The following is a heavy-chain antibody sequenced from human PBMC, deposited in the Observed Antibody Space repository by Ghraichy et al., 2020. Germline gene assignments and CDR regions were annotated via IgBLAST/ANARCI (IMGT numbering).Heavy chain of an antibody. CDR3: AKDRGSGSYYNENACFDY. V-gene: IGHV3-9*01. Sequence: GGSLRLSCAASGFTFDDYAMHWVRQAPGKGLEWVSGISWNSGSIGYADSVKGRFTISRDNAKNSLYLQMNSLRAEDTALYYCAKDRGSGSYYNENACFDYWGQGTLVTVSS. CDR2: ISWNSGSI. J-gene: IGHJ4*02. CDR1: GFTFDDYA. D-gene: IGHD3-10*01.